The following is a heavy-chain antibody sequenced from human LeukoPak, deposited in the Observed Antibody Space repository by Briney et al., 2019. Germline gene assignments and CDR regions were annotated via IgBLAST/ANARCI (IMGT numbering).Heavy chain of an antibody. CDR3: ARAANWGSKGYYWYFDL. V-gene: IGHV4-59*08. J-gene: IGHJ2*01. Sequence: SETLSLTCTVSGGSISSYYWSWIRQPPGKGLEWIGYIYYSGSTNYNPSLKSRVAISVDTSKSQFSLKLSSVTAADTAVYYCARAANWGSKGYYWYFDLWGRGTLVTVSS. CDR1: GGSISSYY. D-gene: IGHD7-27*01. CDR2: IYYSGST.